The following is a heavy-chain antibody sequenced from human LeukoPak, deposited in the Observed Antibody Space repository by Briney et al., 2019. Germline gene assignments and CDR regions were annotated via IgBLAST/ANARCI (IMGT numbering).Heavy chain of an antibody. CDR3: AGTNYYDTSGYYSSFDY. CDR2: ISTSSSTI. Sequence: GGSLRLSCVASGFTFRLYGMAWVRQAPGKGLEWVSYISTSSSTIYHADSVKGRFTISRDNAKNSLYLQMNSLRAEDTAVYYCAGTNYYDTSGYYSSFDYWGQGTLVTVSS. V-gene: IGHV3-48*01. CDR1: GFTFRLYG. J-gene: IGHJ4*02. D-gene: IGHD3-22*01.